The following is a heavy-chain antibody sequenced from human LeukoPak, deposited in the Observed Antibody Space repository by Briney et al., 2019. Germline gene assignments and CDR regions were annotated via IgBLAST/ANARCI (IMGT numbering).Heavy chain of an antibody. V-gene: IGHV4-39*07. D-gene: IGHD5-12*01. CDR3: ARANSGYDFPYYYYMDV. Sequence: SETLSLTCTVSGGSISSSSYYWGWIRQPPGKGLEWIGSIYYSGSTYYNPSLKSRVTISVDTSKNQFSLKLSSVTAADTAVYCCARANSGYDFPYYYYMDVWGKGTTVTISS. J-gene: IGHJ6*03. CDR1: GGSISSSSYY. CDR2: IYYSGST.